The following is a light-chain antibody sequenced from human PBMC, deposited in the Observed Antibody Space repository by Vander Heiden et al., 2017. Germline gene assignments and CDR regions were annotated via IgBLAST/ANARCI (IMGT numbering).Light chain of an antibody. CDR2: GAS. V-gene: IGKV3-20*01. J-gene: IGKJ1*01. Sequence: EIVLTQSPGTLSLSPGERATLSCRASQSVSSSFLAWYQQKPGQAPRLLIYGASSRATGIPDRFSGSGSGTDFTLTISRLESEDFAVYYCQQYYSSPLWTFGQRTKVEIK. CDR3: QQYYSSPLWT. CDR1: QSVSSSF.